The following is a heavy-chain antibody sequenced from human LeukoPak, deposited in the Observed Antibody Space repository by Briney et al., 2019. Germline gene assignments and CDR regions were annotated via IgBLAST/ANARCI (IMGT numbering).Heavy chain of an antibody. CDR2: ITSSGDGR. J-gene: IGHJ4*02. V-gene: IGHV3-23*01. D-gene: IGHD3-22*01. CDR1: GFTFSIYA. Sequence: PGGSLRLSCAASGFTFSIYAMSWVRQAPGKGLQWVSSITSSGDGRYYADSVKGRFTISRDNSENMLYLQMNSLRVEDTAVYFCAKDRPNYYGSNGHYYRRDGDYWGQGTLVTVSS. CDR3: AKDRPNYYGSNGHYYRRDGDY.